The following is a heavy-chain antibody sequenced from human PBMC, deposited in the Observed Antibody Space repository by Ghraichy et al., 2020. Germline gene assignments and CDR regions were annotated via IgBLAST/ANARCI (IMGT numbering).Heavy chain of an antibody. Sequence: LSLTCAASGFTFSSYAMHWVRQAPGKGLEWVAVISYDGSNKYYADSVKGRFTISRDNSKNTLYLQMNSLRAEDTAVYYCARDCYGSGWYSYFDYWGQGTLVTVSS. V-gene: IGHV3-30-3*01. D-gene: IGHD6-19*01. J-gene: IGHJ4*02. CDR2: ISYDGSNK. CDR3: ARDCYGSGWYSYFDY. CDR1: GFTFSSYA.